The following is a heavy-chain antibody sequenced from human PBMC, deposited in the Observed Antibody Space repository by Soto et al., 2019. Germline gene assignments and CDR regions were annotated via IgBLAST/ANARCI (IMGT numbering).Heavy chain of an antibody. V-gene: IGHV1-18*01. Sequence: HLVQSGPEVKKPGASITVSCKTSGDTFTNFGLSWVRQSPVQCLEWMGWIATYNSNRNYAQKFQGRLTLTTDTSTSTAYMELKSLRYDDAAVYYCATVLRGVVNWFDPWGQGPLVTVSS. CDR2: IATYNSNR. CDR1: GDTFTNFG. D-gene: IGHD3-10*01. CDR3: ATVLRGVVNWFDP. J-gene: IGHJ5*02.